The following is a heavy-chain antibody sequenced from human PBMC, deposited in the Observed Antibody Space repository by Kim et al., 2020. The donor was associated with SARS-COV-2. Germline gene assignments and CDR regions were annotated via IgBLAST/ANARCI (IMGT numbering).Heavy chain of an antibody. CDR3: ARVGMYGSGSYYILNYYSYYYGMAV. CDR1: GFTFDDYG. Sequence: GGSLRLSCAASGFTFDDYGMSWVRQAPGKGLEWVSGINWNGGSTGYADSVKGRFTISRDNAKNSLYLQMNSLRAEDTALYYCARVGMYGSGSYYILNYYSYYYGMAVWGQGTTVTVSS. CDR2: INWNGGST. D-gene: IGHD3-10*01. V-gene: IGHV3-20*04. J-gene: IGHJ6*02.